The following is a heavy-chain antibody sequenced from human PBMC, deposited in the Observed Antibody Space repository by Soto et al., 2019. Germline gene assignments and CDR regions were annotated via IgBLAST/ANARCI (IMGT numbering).Heavy chain of an antibody. D-gene: IGHD1-20*01. CDR1: GFSFSTNV. Sequence: QVQLVESGGDVVQPGTSLRLSCAASGFSFSTNVLHWVRQAPGKGLEWVAVMSPSGAEKYYTDSVKGRVTISRDNSKNTLYLQMNSLTTDDTAVYYCALDNIPGAPDYFDSWGQGTLVTVSS. CDR2: MSPSGAEK. CDR3: ALDNIPGAPDYFDS. J-gene: IGHJ4*02. V-gene: IGHV3-30-3*01.